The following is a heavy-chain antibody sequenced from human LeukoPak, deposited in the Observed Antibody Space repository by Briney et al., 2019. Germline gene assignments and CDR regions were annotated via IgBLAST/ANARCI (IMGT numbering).Heavy chain of an antibody. J-gene: IGHJ4*02. CDR3: AKHYGSGTYYNYLDY. CDR2: ISSNGGGT. D-gene: IGHD3-10*01. Sequence: PGGSLRLSCEASGFNVSSNYMTWVRRAPGKGLEWVSAISSNGGGTFYADSVKGQFTISRDNSQNTLYLQMNSLRAEDTAIYYCAKHYGSGTYYNYLDYWGQGTLVTVSS. V-gene: IGHV3-23*01. CDR1: GFNVSSNY.